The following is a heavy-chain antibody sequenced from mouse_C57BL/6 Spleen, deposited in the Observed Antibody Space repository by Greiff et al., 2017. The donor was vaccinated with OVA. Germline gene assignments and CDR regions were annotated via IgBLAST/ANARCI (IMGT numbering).Heavy chain of an antibody. CDR1: GYTFTSYW. J-gene: IGHJ2*01. CDR2: INPSNGGT. V-gene: IGHV1-53*01. CDR3: ASYGNYEDYFDY. Sequence: QVQLKQPGTELVKPGASVKLSCKASGYTFTSYWMHWVKQRPGQGLEWIGNINPSNGGTNYNEKFKSKATLTVDKSSSTAYMQLSSLTSEDSAVYYCASYGNYEDYFDYWGQGTTLTVSS. D-gene: IGHD2-1*01.